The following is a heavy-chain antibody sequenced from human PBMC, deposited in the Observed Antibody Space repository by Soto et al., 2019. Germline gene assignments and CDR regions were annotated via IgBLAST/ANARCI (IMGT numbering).Heavy chain of an antibody. CDR2: ITDSGGST. V-gene: IGHV3-23*01. Sequence: GSLRLSCAASGFTFSSYAMSWVRQAPGKGLEWVSAITDSGGSTYHADSVKGRFTISRDNSKNTLYLEMNSLRAEDTALYYCVKGSAAARPYYFDYWGQGTLVTVSS. D-gene: IGHD3-3*01. J-gene: IGHJ4*02. CDR1: GFTFSSYA. CDR3: VKGSAAARPYYFDY.